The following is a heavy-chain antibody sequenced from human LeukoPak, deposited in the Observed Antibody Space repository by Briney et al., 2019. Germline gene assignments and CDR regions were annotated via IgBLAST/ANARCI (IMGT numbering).Heavy chain of an antibody. CDR2: IIPIIGTA. D-gene: IGHD3-16*02. CDR3: ARGYTSFDY. Sequence: ASVKVSCKASGGTFSSYAISWVRQVPGQGLEWMRGIIPIIGTANYAQNFQGRVTITADKSTSTAYMELSSLRSEDTAVYYCARGYTSFDYWGQGTLVTVSS. J-gene: IGHJ4*02. V-gene: IGHV1-69*06. CDR1: GGTFSSYA.